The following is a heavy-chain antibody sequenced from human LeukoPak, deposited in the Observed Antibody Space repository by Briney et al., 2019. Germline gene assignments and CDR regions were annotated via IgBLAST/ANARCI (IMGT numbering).Heavy chain of an antibody. CDR2: IYTSGST. Sequence: SETLSLTCTVSDDSITMYYWSWIRQPAGKGLEWIGRIYTSGSTNYDPSLKSRVTMSVDTSKNRFSLNLSSVTAADTAVYYCARSVAGTDYYFDYWGQGTLVTVSS. CDR3: ARSVAGTDYYFDY. V-gene: IGHV4-4*07. D-gene: IGHD6-19*01. CDR1: DDSITMYY. J-gene: IGHJ4*02.